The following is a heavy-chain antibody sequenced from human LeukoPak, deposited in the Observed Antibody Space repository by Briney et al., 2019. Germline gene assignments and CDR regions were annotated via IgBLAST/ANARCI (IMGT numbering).Heavy chain of an antibody. Sequence: SETLSLTCTVSGGSINSYYWSWTRQPPGKGLEWIGDVYYSGSTNYNPSLKSRVTISLDTSNNEVSLKLSSVTAADTAVFYCARLSRIASAGAYSYHSMDVWRQGTTVTVSS. V-gene: IGHV4-59*13. CDR3: ARLSRIASAGAYSYHSMDV. D-gene: IGHD6-13*01. J-gene: IGHJ6*02. CDR1: GGSINSYY. CDR2: VYYSGST.